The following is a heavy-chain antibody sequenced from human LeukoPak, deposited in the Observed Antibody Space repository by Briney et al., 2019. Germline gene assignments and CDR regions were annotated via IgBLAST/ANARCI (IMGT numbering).Heavy chain of an antibody. CDR1: GYTFTSYD. Sequence: ASVKFSCKASGYTFTSYDINWVRQATGQGLEWMGWMNPNSGNTGYAQKFQGRVTITRNTSISTAYMKLSSLRSEDTAVYYCARGPRLYNATYSSPVLFDYWGQGTLVTVSS. CDR3: ARGPRLYNATYSSPVLFDY. V-gene: IGHV1-8*03. J-gene: IGHJ4*02. D-gene: IGHD6-13*01. CDR2: MNPNSGNT.